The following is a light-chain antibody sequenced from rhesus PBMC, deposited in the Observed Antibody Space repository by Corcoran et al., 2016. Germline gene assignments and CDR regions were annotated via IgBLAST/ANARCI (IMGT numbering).Light chain of an antibody. CDR3: KSFTSSNTYI. CDR2: EVF. J-gene: IGLJ1*01. V-gene: IGLV2-13*03. CDR1: NSDIGYSNR. Sequence: QAAPTQSPSVSGSPGQSVTISCSGTNSDIGYSNRVSWYQQLPDKAPKFIIYEVFKRPSGVSDRFSGSKSGNTASLTISGLEAEDEADYYCKSFTSSNTYIFGTGTRLIVL.